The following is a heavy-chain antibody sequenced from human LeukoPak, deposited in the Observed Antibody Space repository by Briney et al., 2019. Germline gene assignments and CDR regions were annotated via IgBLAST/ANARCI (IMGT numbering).Heavy chain of an antibody. Sequence: SETLSLTCTVSGGSISSGGYYWRWIRQHPGKGLEWIAYIYYSGSTYYNPSLRSRVTISVDTSKNQFSLKLSSVTAADTAVYYCARAIGYSSGRNFDYWGQRTLVTVSS. V-gene: IGHV4-31*03. CDR3: ARAIGYSSGRNFDY. CDR1: GGSISSGGYY. CDR2: IYYSGST. D-gene: IGHD6-19*01. J-gene: IGHJ4*02.